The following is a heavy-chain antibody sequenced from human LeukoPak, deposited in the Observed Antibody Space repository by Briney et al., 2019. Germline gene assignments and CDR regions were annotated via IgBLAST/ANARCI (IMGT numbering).Heavy chain of an antibody. J-gene: IGHJ4*02. CDR2: ICGSGGCT. V-gene: IGHV3-23*01. Sequence: PGGSLRLSCAASGFTFNTYAIYWVRQAPGKGLEWVSGICGSGGCTYYADSVKGRFTISRDNSKNKVYLQMNSLTADDTAIDYCAKTTVGYSSGRYPGWPADCWGQGTLVTVSS. CDR1: GFTFNTYA. D-gene: IGHD6-19*01. CDR3: AKTTVGYSSGRYPGWPADC.